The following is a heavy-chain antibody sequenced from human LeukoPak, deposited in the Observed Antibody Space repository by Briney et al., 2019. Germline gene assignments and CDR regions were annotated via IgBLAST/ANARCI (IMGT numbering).Heavy chain of an antibody. CDR1: GDSVSSNSAA. CDR2: TYYRSKWYN. V-gene: IGHV6-1*01. D-gene: IGHD3-10*01. CDR3: ARALLWFGDLDYYYYMDV. J-gene: IGHJ6*03. Sequence: PSQTLSLTCAISGDSVSSNSAAWNWIRQSPSRGLEWLGRTYYRSKWYNDYAVSVKGRITINSDTSKNQFSLQLNSVTPEDTAVYYCARALLWFGDLDYYYYMDVWGKGTTVTISS.